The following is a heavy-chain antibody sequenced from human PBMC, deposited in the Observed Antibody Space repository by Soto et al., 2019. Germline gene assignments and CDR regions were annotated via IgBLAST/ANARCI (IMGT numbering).Heavy chain of an antibody. CDR1: GGSISSYY. Sequence: SETLSLTCTVSGGSISSYYWSWIRQPPGKGLEWIGYIYYSGSTNYNPSLKSRVTISVDTSKNQFSLKLSSVTAADTAVYYCARVGGYYDSSGSYWFDPWGQGTLVTVSS. CDR3: ARVGGYYDSSGSYWFDP. CDR2: IYYSGST. J-gene: IGHJ5*02. D-gene: IGHD3-22*01. V-gene: IGHV4-59*01.